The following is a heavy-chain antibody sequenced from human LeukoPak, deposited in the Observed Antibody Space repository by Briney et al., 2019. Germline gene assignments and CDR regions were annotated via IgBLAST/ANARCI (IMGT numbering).Heavy chain of an antibody. Sequence: GGSLRLSCVASGLPIADFAMHWVRQAPGKGLEWVSPISGDGVSTFYADSVKGRFSISRDNSKNSLSLEMNSLRTEDTAMYYCARELGKFDYWGQGTLVAVSS. CDR2: ISGDGVST. CDR1: GLPIADFA. CDR3: ARELGKFDY. D-gene: IGHD3-3*02. J-gene: IGHJ4*02. V-gene: IGHV3-43*02.